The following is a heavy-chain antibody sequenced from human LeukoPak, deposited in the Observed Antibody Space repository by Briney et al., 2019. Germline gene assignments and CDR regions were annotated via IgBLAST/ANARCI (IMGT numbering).Heavy chain of an antibody. J-gene: IGHJ4*02. CDR3: ARPPCLEWLFPLDY. Sequence: PSETLSLTCAVSGYSISSGYYWGWIRQPPGKGLEWIGSIYHSGSTYYNPSLKSRVTISVDTSKNQFSLKLSSVTAADTAVYYCARPPCLEWLFPLDYWGQGTLVTVSS. CDR2: IYHSGST. V-gene: IGHV4-38-2*01. CDR1: GYSISSGYY. D-gene: IGHD3-3*01.